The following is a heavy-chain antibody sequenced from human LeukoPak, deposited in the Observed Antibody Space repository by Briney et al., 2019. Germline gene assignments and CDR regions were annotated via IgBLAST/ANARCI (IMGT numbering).Heavy chain of an antibody. D-gene: IGHD4-17*01. V-gene: IGHV1-69*04. J-gene: IGHJ4*02. CDR1: GGTFSSYA. CDR2: IIPILGIA. Sequence: SVKVSCKASGGTFSSYAISWVRQAPGQGLEWMGRIIPILGIANYAQKFQGRVTITADKSTSTAYMELSSLRSEDTAVYYCASSRSGYGDYVGYWGQGTLVTVSS. CDR3: ASSRSGYGDYVGY.